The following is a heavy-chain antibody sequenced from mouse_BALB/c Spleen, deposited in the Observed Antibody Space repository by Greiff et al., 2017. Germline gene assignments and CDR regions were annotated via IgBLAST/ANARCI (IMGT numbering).Heavy chain of an antibody. J-gene: IGHJ4*01. Sequence: DVMLVESGGGLVQPGESLKLSCESNEYEFPSHDMSWVRKTPEKRLELVAAINSDGGSTYYPDTMERRFIISRDNTKKTLHLQMSSLRSEDTALYYCARHERRYGAMDYWGQGTSVTVSS. V-gene: IGHV5-2*01. CDR1: EYEFPSHD. CDR2: INSDGGST. D-gene: IGHD2-14*01. CDR3: ARHERRYGAMDY.